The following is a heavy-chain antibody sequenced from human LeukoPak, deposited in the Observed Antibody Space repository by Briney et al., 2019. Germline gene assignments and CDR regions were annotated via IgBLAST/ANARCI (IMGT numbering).Heavy chain of an antibody. D-gene: IGHD6-13*01. CDR1: GGSISSYY. V-gene: IGHV4-59*04. CDR3: ARTYSSWYAHNWFDP. Sequence: SETLSLTCTVSGGSISSYYWSWIRQPPGKGLEWIGYIYYSGSTYYNPSLKSRVTISVDTSKNQFSLKLSSVTAADTAVYYCARTYSSWYAHNWFDPWGQGTLVTVSS. J-gene: IGHJ5*02. CDR2: IYYSGST.